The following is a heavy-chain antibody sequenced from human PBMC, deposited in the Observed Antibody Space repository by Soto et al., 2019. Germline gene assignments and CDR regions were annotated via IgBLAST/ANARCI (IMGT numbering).Heavy chain of an antibody. CDR1: GYSFTSYW. Sequence: PGEALKISCKGSGYSFTSYWIGWVRQMPGKGLEWMGIIYPGDSDTRYSPSFQGQVTISADKSISTAYLQWSSLKASDTAMYYCARHIVVVVPDTLAYYYYMDVWGKGTTVTVSS. J-gene: IGHJ6*03. CDR3: ARHIVVVVPDTLAYYYYMDV. D-gene: IGHD2-15*01. V-gene: IGHV5-51*01. CDR2: IYPGDSDT.